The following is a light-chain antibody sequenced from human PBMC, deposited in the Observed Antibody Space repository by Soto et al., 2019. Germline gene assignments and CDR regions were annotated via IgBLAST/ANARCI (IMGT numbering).Light chain of an antibody. CDR2: DAS. Sequence: DIQMTQSPSTLSASVGDRVTITCRASQSISSWLAWYQQKPGKAPKLLIYDASSLESGVPSRFSGSGSATEFTRNISSLQPDDFATYYCQQYNSYSWTFGKGTKVEIK. CDR3: QQYNSYSWT. CDR1: QSISSW. V-gene: IGKV1-5*01. J-gene: IGKJ1*01.